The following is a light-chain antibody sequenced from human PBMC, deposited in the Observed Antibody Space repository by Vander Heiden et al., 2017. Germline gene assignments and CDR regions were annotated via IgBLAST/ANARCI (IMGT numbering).Light chain of an antibody. CDR1: QSVSSW. V-gene: IGKV1-5*03. CDR3: QHYNTYSYT. Sequence: DIQMTQSPSTLSASVGDGVTITCRASQSVSSWLAWYQQKPGEAPRLLIYKASNLGSGVPSRFSGSGSGTEFTLTISSLQPDDSATYSCQHYNTYSYTFGQGTKLEIK. J-gene: IGKJ2*01. CDR2: KAS.